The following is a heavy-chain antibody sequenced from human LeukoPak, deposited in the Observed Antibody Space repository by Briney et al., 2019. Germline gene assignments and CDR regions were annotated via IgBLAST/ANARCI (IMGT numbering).Heavy chain of an antibody. V-gene: IGHV4-4*02. J-gene: IGHJ4*02. CDR1: GGSISSSNW. CDR3: ARAGIAAQDY. D-gene: IGHD6-13*01. CDR2: IYHSGST. Sequence: PSETLSLTCAVSGGSISSSNWWSWVRQPPGKGLEWIGEIYHSGSTNYNPSLKSRVTISVDKSTNQFSLKLSSVTAADTAVYYCARAGIAAQDYWGQGTLVTVSS.